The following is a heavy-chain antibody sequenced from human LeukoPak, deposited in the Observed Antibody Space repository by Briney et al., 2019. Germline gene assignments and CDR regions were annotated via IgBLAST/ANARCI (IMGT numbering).Heavy chain of an antibody. V-gene: IGHV3-30-3*01. CDR2: ISYDGSNK. CDR1: GFTFSSYA. J-gene: IGHJ3*02. Sequence: GGSLRLSCAASGFTFSSYAMHWVRQAPGKGLEWVAVISYDGSNKYYADSVKGRFTISRDNSKNTLYLQMNSLRAEDTAVYYCARGYTRSLVGGMGGAFDIWGQGTMVTVSS. CDR3: ARGYTRSLVGGMGGAFDI. D-gene: IGHD1-14*01.